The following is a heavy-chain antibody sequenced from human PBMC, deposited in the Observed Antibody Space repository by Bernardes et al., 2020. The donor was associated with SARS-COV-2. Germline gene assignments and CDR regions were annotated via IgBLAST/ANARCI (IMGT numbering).Heavy chain of an antibody. Sequence: SLRLSCAASGFTFDDYAMHWVRQAPGKGLEWVSGISWNSGSIGYADSVKGRFTISRDNAKNSLYLQMNSLRAEDTALYYCAKLPQYGSGDYWGQGTLVTVSS. CDR2: ISWNSGSI. D-gene: IGHD3-10*01. CDR3: AKLPQYGSGDY. J-gene: IGHJ4*02. V-gene: IGHV3-9*01. CDR1: GFTFDDYA.